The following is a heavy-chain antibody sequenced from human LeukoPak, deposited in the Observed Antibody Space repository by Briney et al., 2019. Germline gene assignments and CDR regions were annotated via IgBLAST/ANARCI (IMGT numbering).Heavy chain of an antibody. CDR2: INHRGST. Sequence: SETLSLTCAVYGGSFSGYYWSWIRQPPGKGLEWIGEINHRGSTNYNPSLKSRVTISVDTSKNQFYLKLSSVAAADTAVYYCARHVEMSTIGDFDYWGKENLVSV. CDR3: ARHVEMSTIGDFDY. D-gene: IGHD5-24*01. V-gene: IGHV4-34*01. CDR1: GGSFSGYY. J-gene: IGHJ4*02.